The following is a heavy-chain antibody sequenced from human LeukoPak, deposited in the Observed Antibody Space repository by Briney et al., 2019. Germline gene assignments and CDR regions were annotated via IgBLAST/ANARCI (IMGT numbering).Heavy chain of an antibody. V-gene: IGHV4-38-2*01. CDR1: GYSISSGYY. J-gene: IGHJ4*02. CDR3: ALTTVTTGEFDY. CDR2: IYHSGST. Sequence: KPSETLSLTCAVSGYSISSGYYWGWTRQPPGKGLEWIGSIYHSGSTYYNPSLKSRVTISVDTSKNQFSLKLSSVTAADTAVYYCALTTVTTGEFDYWGQGTLVTVSS. D-gene: IGHD4-17*01.